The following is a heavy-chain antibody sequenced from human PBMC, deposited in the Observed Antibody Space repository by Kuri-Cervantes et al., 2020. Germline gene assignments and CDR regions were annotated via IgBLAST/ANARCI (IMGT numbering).Heavy chain of an antibody. D-gene: IGHD2-2*01. V-gene: IGHV4-30-2*01. Sequence: SWIRQPPGKGLEWIGYIYHSGSTYYNPSLKSRVTISVDRSKNQFSLKLSSVTAADTAVYYCARAYCSSTSCWLDPWGQGTLVTVSS. CDR3: ARAYCSSTSCWLDP. J-gene: IGHJ5*02. CDR2: IYHSGST.